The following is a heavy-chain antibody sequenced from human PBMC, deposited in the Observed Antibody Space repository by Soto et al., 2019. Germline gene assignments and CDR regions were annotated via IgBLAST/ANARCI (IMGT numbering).Heavy chain of an antibody. Sequence: SVKVSCKASGGTFSSYAISWVRQAPGQGLEWMGGIIPIFGTANYAQKFQGRVTITADESTSTAYMELSSLRPEDTAVYYCAREDIVVVTATPYYYYGMDVWGQGTTVTVSS. CDR1: GGTFSSYA. CDR3: AREDIVVVTATPYYYYGMDV. D-gene: IGHD2-21*02. J-gene: IGHJ6*02. V-gene: IGHV1-69*13. CDR2: IIPIFGTA.